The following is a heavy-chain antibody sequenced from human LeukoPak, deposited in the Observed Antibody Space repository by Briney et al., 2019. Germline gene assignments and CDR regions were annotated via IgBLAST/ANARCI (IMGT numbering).Heavy chain of an antibody. D-gene: IGHD5-12*01. CDR3: ARDTRIEWLRFPDY. CDR1: GDSISNGGSISNGGHY. V-gene: IGHV4-31*03. J-gene: IGHJ4*02. Sequence: SVTLSLTCTVSGDSISNGGSISNGGHYWSWIRQFPGKGLEWIGYIYHSGNTYYNPSLESRVTMSIDTSNNRFSLKLNSVTVADTAVYYCARDTRIEWLRFPDYWGQGTLVTVSS. CDR2: IYHSGNT.